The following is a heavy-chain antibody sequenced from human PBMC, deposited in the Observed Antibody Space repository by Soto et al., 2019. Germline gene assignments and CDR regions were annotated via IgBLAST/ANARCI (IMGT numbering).Heavy chain of an antibody. CDR2: LNPKSGMT. CDR1: GYTFTTYD. V-gene: IGHV1-8*01. CDR3: ARVDGSPDS. D-gene: IGHD1-26*01. J-gene: IGHJ4*02. Sequence: QVQLVQSGPEVKKPGASVQVSCTDSGYTFTTYDVNWVRQTPGQGLEWMGWLNPKSGMTGSAQKFQGRVTMTRDSSISTVYMELSSMRSEDTAVYSWARVDGSPDSLGQGTLVTFSS.